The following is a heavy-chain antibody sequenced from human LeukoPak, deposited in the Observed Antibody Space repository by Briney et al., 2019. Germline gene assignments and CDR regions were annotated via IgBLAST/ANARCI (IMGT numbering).Heavy chain of an antibody. CDR2: NYYSGST. V-gene: IGHV4-59*01. Sequence: SSETLSLTCTVSGGSISSYYWNWIRQPPGKGLEWIGYNYYSGSTNYNPSLKSRVTISVDTSKNQFSLKLSSVTAADTAVYYCARGVVRLGELSSLDYWGQGTLVTVSS. CDR3: ARGVVRLGELSSLDY. CDR1: GGSISSYY. J-gene: IGHJ4*02. D-gene: IGHD3-16*02.